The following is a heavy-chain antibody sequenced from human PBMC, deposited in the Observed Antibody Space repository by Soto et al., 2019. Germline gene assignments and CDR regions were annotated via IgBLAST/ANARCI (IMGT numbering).Heavy chain of an antibody. J-gene: IGHJ6*01. Sequence: VGSLRLSCATSVCTFSNFDMHCVRQLPGKCLEWVSAIGAARDPYYLGSVKGRFTISRENAKNSVYLQMNDLRAGDSAVYYCARAYTGRLPRRADYYYAMDVWGQGTTVIVS. CDR3: ARAYTGRLPRRADYYYAMDV. CDR1: VCTFSNFD. D-gene: IGHD2-2*02. CDR2: IGAARDP. V-gene: IGHV3-13*05.